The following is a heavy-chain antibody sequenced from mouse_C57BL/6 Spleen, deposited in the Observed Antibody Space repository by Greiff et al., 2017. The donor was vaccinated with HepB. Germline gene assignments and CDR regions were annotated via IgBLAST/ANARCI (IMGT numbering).Heavy chain of an antibody. CDR3: ARSDDYDRAMDY. J-gene: IGHJ4*01. Sequence: QVQLKQSGAELARPGASVKLSCKASGYTFTSYGISWVKQRTGQGLEWIGEIYPRSGNTYYNEKFKGKATLTADKSSSTAYMELRSLTSEDSAVYFCARSDDYDRAMDYWGQGTSVTVSS. CDR2: IYPRSGNT. D-gene: IGHD2-4*01. CDR1: GYTFTSYG. V-gene: IGHV1-81*01.